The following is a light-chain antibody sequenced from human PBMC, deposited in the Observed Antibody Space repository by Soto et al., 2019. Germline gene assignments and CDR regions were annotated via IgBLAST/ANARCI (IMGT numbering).Light chain of an antibody. V-gene: IGKV3-15*01. CDR3: QLYNIWLPT. CDR2: GAS. Sequence: MTQSLSILSGTNRERATLSCRASQSVSSNLALFQQKPGQTPRLIFNGASTRPTGIPAKISGSGSGTEFTLTISSLQPEDSAVYFCQLYNIWLPTFGRGTKVDIK. J-gene: IGKJ1*01. CDR1: QSVSSN.